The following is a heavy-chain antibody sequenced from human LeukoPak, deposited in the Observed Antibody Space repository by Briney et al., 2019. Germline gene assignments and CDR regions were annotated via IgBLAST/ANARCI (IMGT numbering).Heavy chain of an antibody. V-gene: IGHV3-33*06. CDR3: AKDWGAGGFDH. D-gene: IGHD3-16*01. Sequence: GGSLRLSCAASGFTFSSYGMHWVRQAPGKGLEWVAVIWYDGSNKYYADSVKGRFTISRDNSKNTLYLQMNSLRAEDTAVYYCAKDWGAGGFDHWGQGTLVTVSS. J-gene: IGHJ4*02. CDR1: GFTFSSYG. CDR2: IWYDGSNK.